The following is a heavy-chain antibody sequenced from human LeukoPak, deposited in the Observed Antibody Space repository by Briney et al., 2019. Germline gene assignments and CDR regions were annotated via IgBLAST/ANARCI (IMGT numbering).Heavy chain of an antibody. CDR2: IGDNGGDT. CDR3: GRDWKLDY. CDR1: GFTFNNYP. V-gene: IGHV3-23*01. D-gene: IGHD1-1*01. Sequence: PGGSLRLSCAVSGFTFNNYPMGWVRQAPGKGLEWVSAIGDNGGDTKYADSVKGRFTISRDNSKNTLYLQMNSLRVEDTAIYYCGRDWKLDYWGQGTLVTVSS. J-gene: IGHJ4*02.